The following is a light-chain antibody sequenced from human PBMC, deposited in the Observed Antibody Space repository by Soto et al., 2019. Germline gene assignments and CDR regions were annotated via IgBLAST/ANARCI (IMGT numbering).Light chain of an antibody. CDR3: QQYGSSPWT. CDR1: QSVSSSY. CDR2: GAS. V-gene: IGKV3-20*01. Sequence: EIVLTQSPGTLSLSPGERATLSCRASQSVSSSYLAWYQQKPGQAPRLLICGASSRATDIPDRFSGSGSGTDFTLTISRLEPEDFAVYYCQQYGSSPWTFGQGTKVDIK. J-gene: IGKJ1*01.